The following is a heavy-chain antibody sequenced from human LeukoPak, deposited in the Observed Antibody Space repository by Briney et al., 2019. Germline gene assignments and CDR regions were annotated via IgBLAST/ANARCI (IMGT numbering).Heavy chain of an antibody. CDR1: GFTFSSYA. V-gene: IGHV3-9*01. Sequence: GGSLRLSCAASGFTFSSYAMSWVRQAPGKGLEWVSGISWNSGSIGYADSVKGRFTISRDNAKNSLYLQMNSLGAEDTALYYCAKDAAAGYFDYWGQGTLVTVSS. CDR3: AKDAAAGYFDY. D-gene: IGHD6-13*01. CDR2: ISWNSGSI. J-gene: IGHJ4*02.